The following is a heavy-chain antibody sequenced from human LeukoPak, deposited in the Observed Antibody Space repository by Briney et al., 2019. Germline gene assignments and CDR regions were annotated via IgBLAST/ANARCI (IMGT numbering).Heavy chain of an antibody. CDR3: ATDVRGLVPYYFDF. CDR1: GGSISSYY. J-gene: IGHJ4*02. Sequence: SETLSLTCAVSGGSISSYYWNWIRQPPGKGLEWIGYIYYSGSTNYNPSLKSRVTISIDTSKNQLSLQLTSATAADTAVYYCATDVRGLVPYYFDFWGQGTLVTVSS. CDR2: IYYSGST. D-gene: IGHD3-10*02. V-gene: IGHV4-59*01.